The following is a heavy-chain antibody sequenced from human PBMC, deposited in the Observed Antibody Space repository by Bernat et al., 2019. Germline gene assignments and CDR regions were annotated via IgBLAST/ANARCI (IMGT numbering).Heavy chain of an antibody. D-gene: IGHD1-7*01. V-gene: IGHV1-18*01. Sequence: QVQLVQSGPEMKKPGASVKVSCKASGYIFVTYLISWVRQAPGQGLEWMGWISTYQGNTRFAQKFQGRVTLTTDSSTSTVYMELRNLRPNDTAVYYCARGSNCNWNYPHWGQGTLGPGSS. CDR1: GYIFVTYL. CDR3: ARGSNCNWNYPH. CDR2: ISTYQGNT. J-gene: IGHJ4*02.